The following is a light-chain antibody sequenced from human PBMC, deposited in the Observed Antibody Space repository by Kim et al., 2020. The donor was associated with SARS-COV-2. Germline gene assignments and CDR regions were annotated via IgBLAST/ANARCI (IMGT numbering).Light chain of an antibody. V-gene: IGKV1-5*03. CDR2: KAS. Sequence: DIQMTQSPTTLSASVGDRVSITCRTSQSINNWLAWYQLKPGKAPKLLIYKASTLESGVPSRFSGSGSGTEFTLTISSLQPDDFATYYCQQYNSYPWTFGQGTKVDIK. CDR3: QQYNSYPWT. CDR1: QSINNW. J-gene: IGKJ1*01.